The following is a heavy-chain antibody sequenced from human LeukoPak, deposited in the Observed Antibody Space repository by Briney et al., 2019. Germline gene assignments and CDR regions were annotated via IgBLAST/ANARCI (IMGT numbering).Heavy chain of an antibody. CDR3: AAQVGASAFDI. D-gene: IGHD1-26*01. Sequence: PSETLSLTCTVSGGSISSYYWSWIRQPPGKGLEWIGYIYYSGSTNYNPSLKSRVTISVDTSKNQFSLRLSSVTAADTAAYYCAAQVGASAFDIWGQGTMVTVSS. V-gene: IGHV4-59*01. CDR2: IYYSGST. J-gene: IGHJ3*02. CDR1: GGSISSYY.